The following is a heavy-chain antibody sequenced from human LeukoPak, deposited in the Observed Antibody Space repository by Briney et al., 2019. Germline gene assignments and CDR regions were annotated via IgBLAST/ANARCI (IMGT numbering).Heavy chain of an antibody. J-gene: IGHJ1*01. CDR3: ARENKWSLSGYYVGGYFQH. Sequence: SQTLSLTCTVSGGSISSGGYYWSWIRQHPGKGLEWIGYIYYSGSTYYNPSLKSRVTISVDTSKNQFSLKLSSVTAADTAVYYCARENKWSLSGYYVGGYFQHWGQGTLVTVSS. CDR1: GGSISSGGYY. V-gene: IGHV4-31*03. D-gene: IGHD3-22*01. CDR2: IYYSGST.